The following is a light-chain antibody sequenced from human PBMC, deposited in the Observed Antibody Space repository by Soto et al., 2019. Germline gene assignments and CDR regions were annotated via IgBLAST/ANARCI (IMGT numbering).Light chain of an antibody. Sequence: DIQMTQSPSSLSASVGDRVTITCQASQDISKSLDWFQLKPGKAPKLLIYDASNVETGVPSRFSGSGSGTDFIFTISSLHPEDIATYYCQQSDDLPSTFGQGTKLEIK. J-gene: IGKJ2*01. V-gene: IGKV1-33*01. CDR3: QQSDDLPST. CDR2: DAS. CDR1: QDISKS.